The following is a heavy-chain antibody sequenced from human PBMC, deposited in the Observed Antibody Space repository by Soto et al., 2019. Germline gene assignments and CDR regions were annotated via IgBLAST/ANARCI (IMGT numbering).Heavy chain of an antibody. V-gene: IGHV1-18*01. D-gene: IGHD3-10*01. Sequence: ASVKVSCKASGYTFTSYGISWVRKAPGQGLEWMGCISAYNGNTNYAQKLPGRVTMTTDTSTSTAYMELRSLSSDDTAVYYLARGTLTRITMVRGVITGIPILNYYGMDVWGQGTTVTVSS. CDR3: ARGTLTRITMVRGVITGIPILNYYGMDV. J-gene: IGHJ6*02. CDR1: GYTFTSYG. CDR2: ISAYNGNT.